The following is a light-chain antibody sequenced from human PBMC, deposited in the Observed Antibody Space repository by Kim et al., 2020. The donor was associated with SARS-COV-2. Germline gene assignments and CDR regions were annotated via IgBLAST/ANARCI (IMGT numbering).Light chain of an antibody. J-gene: IGLJ3*02. Sequence: ASVKLTCTRSSGNSSYAIEWHQQQPEKGPRFLMRLNSDGSHSKGDGIPDRFSASSSGAERYLTISSLQSEDETDYYCQTWGTGIRVFGGGTKVTVL. CDR3: QTWGTGIRV. V-gene: IGLV4-69*01. CDR2: LNSDGSH. CDR1: SGNSSYA.